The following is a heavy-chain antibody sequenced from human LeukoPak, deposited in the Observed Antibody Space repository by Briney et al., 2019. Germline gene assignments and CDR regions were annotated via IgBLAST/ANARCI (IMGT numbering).Heavy chain of an antibody. Sequence: KPSETLSLTCAVYGGSFSGYYWSWIRQPPGKGLEWIGEINHSGSTYYNPSLKSRVTISVDTSKNQFSLNLRSVTAADTAVYYCASHQYYDLPGGAFDIWGLGTMVTVSS. CDR2: INHSGST. J-gene: IGHJ3*02. D-gene: IGHD3-3*01. CDR1: GGSFSGYY. CDR3: ASHQYYDLPGGAFDI. V-gene: IGHV4-34*01.